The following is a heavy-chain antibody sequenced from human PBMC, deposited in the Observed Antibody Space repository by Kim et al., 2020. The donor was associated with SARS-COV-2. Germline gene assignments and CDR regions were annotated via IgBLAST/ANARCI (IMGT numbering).Heavy chain of an antibody. J-gene: IGHJ4*02. CDR3: ARSPAVAGNFIGY. V-gene: IGHV1-2*02. D-gene: IGHD6-19*01. Sequence: AQKLQGRVTMTRDTSISTAYMELSRLRSDDTAVYYCARSPAVAGNFIGYWGQGTLVTVSS.